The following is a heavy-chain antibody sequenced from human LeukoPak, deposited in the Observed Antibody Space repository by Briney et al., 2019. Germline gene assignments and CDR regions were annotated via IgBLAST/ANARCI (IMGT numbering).Heavy chain of an antibody. CDR3: TRHVDGFDY. CDR2: VSGSGGST. CDR1: GFTFSSYG. J-gene: IGHJ4*02. Sequence: GGSLRLSCAASGFTFSSYGMSWVRQAPGKGLEWVSAVSGSGGSTYYADSVKGRFTISRDDSKNTAYLQMNSLKTEDTAVYYCTRHVDGFDYWGQGTLVTVSS. V-gene: IGHV3-23*01. D-gene: IGHD5-12*01.